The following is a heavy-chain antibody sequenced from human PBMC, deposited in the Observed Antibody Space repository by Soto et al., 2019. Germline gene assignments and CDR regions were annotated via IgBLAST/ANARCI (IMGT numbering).Heavy chain of an antibody. V-gene: IGHV3-30-3*01. Sequence: GGSLRLSCAASGFTFSSYAMRWVRQAPGKGLEWVAVISYDGSNKYYADSVKGRFTISRDNSKNTLYLQMNSLRAEDTAVYYCARDFDRSYGDYFDYWGQGTLVTVSS. J-gene: IGHJ4*02. D-gene: IGHD5-18*01. CDR1: GFTFSSYA. CDR2: ISYDGSNK. CDR3: ARDFDRSYGDYFDY.